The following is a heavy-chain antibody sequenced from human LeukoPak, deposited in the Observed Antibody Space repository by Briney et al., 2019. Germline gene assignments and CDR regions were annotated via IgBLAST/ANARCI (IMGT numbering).Heavy chain of an antibody. Sequence: SETLSLTCAVSGYSISSGYYWGWIRQPPGKGLERIGSIYHSGHTYYNPSLKSRVTISVDTSNNQFFLEVTSVTAADAAVYYCARPKYGDAAYFALWSRGALVTVSS. CDR3: ARPKYGDAAYFAL. V-gene: IGHV4-38-2*01. CDR1: GYSISSGYY. D-gene: IGHD4-17*01. J-gene: IGHJ2*01. CDR2: IYHSGHT.